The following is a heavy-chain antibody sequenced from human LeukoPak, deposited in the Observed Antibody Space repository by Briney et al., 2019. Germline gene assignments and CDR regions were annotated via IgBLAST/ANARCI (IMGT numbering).Heavy chain of an antibody. V-gene: IGHV3-23*01. CDR3: AKPSDQELRYFDWLLLSQGH. J-gene: IGHJ4*02. Sequence: GGSLRLSCAASGFTFSSYSMNWVRQAPGKGLEWVSAISGSGGSTYYADSVKGRFTISRDNSKNTLYLQMNSLRAEDTAVYYCAKPSDQELRYFDWLLLSQGHWGQGTLVTVSS. CDR1: GFTFSSYS. CDR2: ISGSGGST. D-gene: IGHD3-9*01.